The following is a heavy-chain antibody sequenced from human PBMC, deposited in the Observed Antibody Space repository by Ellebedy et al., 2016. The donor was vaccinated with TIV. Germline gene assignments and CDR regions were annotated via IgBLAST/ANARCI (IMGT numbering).Heavy chain of an antibody. CDR2: IIPILGIA. D-gene: IGHD5-12*01. V-gene: IGHV1-69*10. J-gene: IGHJ6*03. Sequence: ASVKVSCKASGGTFSSYAISWVRQAPGQGLEWMGGIIPILGIANYAQKFQGRVTITADKSTSTAYMELSSLRSEDTAVYYCASHRGYDKLRYYYYDYMDVWGKGTTVTVSS. CDR1: GGTFSSYA. CDR3: ASHRGYDKLRYYYYDYMDV.